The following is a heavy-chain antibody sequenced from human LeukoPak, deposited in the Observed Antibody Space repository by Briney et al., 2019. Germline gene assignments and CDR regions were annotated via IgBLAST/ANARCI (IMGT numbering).Heavy chain of an antibody. CDR3: AKGSYYDSSGSFYFDY. CDR1: GFTFSSYA. V-gene: IGHV3-23*01. CDR2: ISGSGDNT. J-gene: IGHJ4*02. D-gene: IGHD3-22*01. Sequence: PGGSLRLSCAASGFTFSSYAMSRVRQAPGKGLEWVSGISGSGDNTYYADPVKGRFTISRDNSKNTLYVQVNSLGTEDTAAYYCAKGSYYDSSGSFYFDYWGQETLVTVSS.